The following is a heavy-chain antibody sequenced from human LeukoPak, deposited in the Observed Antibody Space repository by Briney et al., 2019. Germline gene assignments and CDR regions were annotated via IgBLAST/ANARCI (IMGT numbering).Heavy chain of an antibody. Sequence: ASVKVSCKASGGTFSSYAISWVRQAPGQGLEWMGWINTNTGNPTYAQGFTGRFVFSLDTSVSTAYLQISSLKAEDTAVYYCARGRSTFYYYGMDVWGQGTTVTVSS. CDR3: ARGRSTFYYYGMDV. V-gene: IGHV7-4-1*02. J-gene: IGHJ6*02. CDR2: INTNTGNP. D-gene: IGHD3-16*01. CDR1: GGTFSSYA.